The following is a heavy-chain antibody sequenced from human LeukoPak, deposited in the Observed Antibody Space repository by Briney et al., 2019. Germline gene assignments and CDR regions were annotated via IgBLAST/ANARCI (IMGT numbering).Heavy chain of an antibody. J-gene: IGHJ2*01. CDR1: GYTFTGYW. V-gene: IGHV1-18*04. CDR3: ARDRGLDYYGSGFDL. D-gene: IGHD3-10*01. CDR2: INPNSGDT. Sequence: ASVKVSCKASGYTFTGYWMHWVRQAPGQGLEWMGWINPNSGDTDYAQKLQGRVTMTTDTSTSTAYMELRSLRSDDTAVYYCARDRGLDYYGSGFDLWGRGTLVTVSS.